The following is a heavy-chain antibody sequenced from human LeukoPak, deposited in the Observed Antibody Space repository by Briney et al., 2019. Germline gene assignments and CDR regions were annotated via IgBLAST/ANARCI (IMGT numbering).Heavy chain of an antibody. V-gene: IGHV1-24*01. CDR3: ATDPYYYDSSGYLA. Sequence: ASVKVSCKVSGYTLTELSMHWVRQAPGKGLEWGGGFDPEDGETIYAQKFQGRVTMTEDTSTDTAYMELSSLRSEDTAVYYCATDPYYYDSSGYLAWGQGTLVTVSS. CDR1: GYTLTELS. D-gene: IGHD3-22*01. CDR2: FDPEDGET. J-gene: IGHJ5*02.